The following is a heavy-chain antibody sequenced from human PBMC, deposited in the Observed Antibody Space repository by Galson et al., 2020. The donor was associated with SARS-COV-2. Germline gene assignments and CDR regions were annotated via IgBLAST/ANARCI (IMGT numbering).Heavy chain of an antibody. J-gene: IGHJ4*02. CDR3: ARDLKDIV. Sequence: GESLKISSADTGSTVSSNYMSWVPQAPGKGPEWVSAIYSGGSTYYADSVKGRFTISRDNSKNTLYLQMNSLRAEDTAVYYCARDLKDIVWGQGTLVTVSS. CDR2: IYSGGST. D-gene: IGHD2-15*01. V-gene: IGHV3-53*01. CDR1: GSTVSSNY.